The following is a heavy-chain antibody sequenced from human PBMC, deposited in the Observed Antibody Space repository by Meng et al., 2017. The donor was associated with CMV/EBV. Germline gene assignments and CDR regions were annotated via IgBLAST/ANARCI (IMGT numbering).Heavy chain of an antibody. CDR1: GGSISSGSYY. Sequence: QVQLQESGPGLVKPSPTLPLTGTVSGGSISSGSYYWSWIRQPAGKGLEWIGRIYTSGSTNYNPSLKSRVTISVDTSKNQFSLKLSSVTAADTAVYYCARVRGGRIDYWGQGTLVTVSS. V-gene: IGHV4-61*02. CDR2: IYTSGST. CDR3: ARVRGGRIDY. J-gene: IGHJ4*02.